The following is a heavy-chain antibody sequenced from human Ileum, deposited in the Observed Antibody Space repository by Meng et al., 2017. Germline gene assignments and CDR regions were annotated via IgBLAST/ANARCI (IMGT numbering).Heavy chain of an antibody. D-gene: IGHD4-23*01. CDR2: INAGNGNT. Sequence: ASVKVSCKASGYTFTSYAMHWVRQAPGQRLEWMGWINAGNGNTKYSQKFQGRVTITRDTSAGTAYMELSSLRSEDTAVYYCAREPTVVTEEYFQHWGQGTLVTVSS. V-gene: IGHV1-3*01. J-gene: IGHJ1*01. CDR3: AREPTVVTEEYFQH. CDR1: GYTFTSYA.